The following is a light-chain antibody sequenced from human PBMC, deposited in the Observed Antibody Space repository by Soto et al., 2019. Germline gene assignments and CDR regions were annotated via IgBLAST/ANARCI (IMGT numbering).Light chain of an antibody. CDR2: GAS. J-gene: IGKJ1*01. CDR3: QQYHSRPTWT. V-gene: IGKV1-39*01. CDR1: QSISTY. Sequence: DIQMTQSPSSLSASVGDRVTITCRASQSISTYLSWYQQKPGKVPKLLIYGASSLQTGVPSRFSGSGSGTEFIFTISSLQPEDFATYYCQQYHSRPTWTFGQGTKVEIK.